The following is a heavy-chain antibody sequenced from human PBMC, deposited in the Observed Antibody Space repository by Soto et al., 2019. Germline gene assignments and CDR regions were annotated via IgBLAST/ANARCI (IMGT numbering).Heavy chain of an antibody. CDR1: GFTFSSYG. V-gene: IGHV3-30*03. D-gene: IGHD5-12*01. J-gene: IGHJ6*02. Sequence: QVQLVESGGGVVQPGRSLRLSCAASGFTFSSYGMHWVRQAPGKGLEWVAVISYDGSNKYYADSVKGRFTISRDNSKNTLYLNMNSRIAEDTAVHYWAHVGYDLAFYYGMDVWGQWATVTVSS. CDR3: AHVGYDLAFYYGMDV. CDR2: ISYDGSNK.